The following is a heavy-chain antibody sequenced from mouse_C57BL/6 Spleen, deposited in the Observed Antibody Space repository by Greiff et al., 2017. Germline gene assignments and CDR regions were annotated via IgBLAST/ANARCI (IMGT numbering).Heavy chain of an antibody. V-gene: IGHV10-1*01. CDR2: IRSKSNNYAT. D-gene: IGHD1-1*01. J-gene: IGHJ1*03. CDR1: GFSFNTYA. CDR3: VRELPGFFDV. Sequence: EVHLVESGGGLVQPKGSLKLSCAASGFSFNTYAMNWVRQAPGKGLEWVARIRSKSNNYATYYADSVKDRFTISRDDSESMLYLQMNNLKTEDTAMYYCVRELPGFFDVWGTGTTVTVSS.